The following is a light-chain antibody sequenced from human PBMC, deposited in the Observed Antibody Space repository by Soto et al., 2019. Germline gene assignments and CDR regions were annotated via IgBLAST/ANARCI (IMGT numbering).Light chain of an antibody. CDR3: SSFTTSTTLI. Sequence: QSALTQPASVSGSPGQSITISCTGSTSDVGGYNHVSWYQQHPGKAPKLIIYEVSNRPSGVSNRFSGSKSGNTASLTVSGLQAEDEADYYCSSFTTSTTLIFGGGTKVT. V-gene: IGLV2-14*01. CDR2: EVS. CDR1: TSDVGGYNH. J-gene: IGLJ2*01.